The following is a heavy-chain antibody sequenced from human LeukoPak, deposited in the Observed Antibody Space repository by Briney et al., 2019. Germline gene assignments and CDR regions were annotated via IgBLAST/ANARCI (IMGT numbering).Heavy chain of an antibody. V-gene: IGHV1-8*01. J-gene: IGHJ6*02. D-gene: IGHD2-2*01. CDR2: MNPNRDNT. CDR1: GYTFTSSD. Sequence: GASVKVSCKASGYTFTSSDINWVRQATGQGLEWMGWMNPNRDNTGSAQKFQGRVTMTRNTSISTAYMELSSLSSDDTAVYYCARGHSSHGMDVWGQGTTVTVSS. CDR3: ARGHSSHGMDV.